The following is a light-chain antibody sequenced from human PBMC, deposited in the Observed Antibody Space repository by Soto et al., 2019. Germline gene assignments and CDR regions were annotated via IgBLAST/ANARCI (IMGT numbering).Light chain of an antibody. J-gene: IGKJ2*01. V-gene: IGKV3-20*01. CDR3: KHYDGSPRT. Sequence: ETVLTQSPGTVSLSPGERATLSCTTCQTVNSDYLAWYQQKPGQAPRLLIYGVFNRATGIPDRFSGSGSGTYFTLTISGLEPEDSASYYCKHYDGSPRTFGQGTNLEI. CDR2: GVF. CDR1: QTVNSDY.